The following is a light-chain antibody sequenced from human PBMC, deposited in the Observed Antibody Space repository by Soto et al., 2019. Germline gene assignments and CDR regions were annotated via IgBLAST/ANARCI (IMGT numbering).Light chain of an antibody. CDR2: DVS. Sequence: QSVLTQPASVSGSPGQSITISCTGTNSDIGGYNYVSWYQQHPGKAPKLMIYDVSNRPSGVSYRFSGSKSGNTASLTISGLQAEDEADYSCSSYTSRSTLGVFGGGTKVTVL. CDR1: NSDIGGYNY. CDR3: SSYTSRSTLGV. J-gene: IGLJ2*01. V-gene: IGLV2-14*03.